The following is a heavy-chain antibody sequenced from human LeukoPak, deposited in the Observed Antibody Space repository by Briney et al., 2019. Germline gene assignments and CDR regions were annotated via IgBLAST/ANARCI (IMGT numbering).Heavy chain of an antibody. V-gene: IGHV3-23*01. D-gene: IGHD2-2*01. Sequence: PGGSLRLSCAASGFTFSRAMGWVRQAPGKGLAWVSALSGSGGSTYYADSVKGRFTISRDNSKNTLFLQMNSLRAEDTALYYCAKGGGSTYSGDYYYMDVWGKGTTVTVSS. CDR3: AKGGGSTYSGDYYYMDV. CDR2: LSGSGGST. CDR1: GFTFSRA. J-gene: IGHJ6*03.